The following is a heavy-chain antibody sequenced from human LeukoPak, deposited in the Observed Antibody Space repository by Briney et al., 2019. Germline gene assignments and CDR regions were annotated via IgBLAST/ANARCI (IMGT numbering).Heavy chain of an antibody. D-gene: IGHD4-11*01. CDR3: AGYGNYWDWYFDL. V-gene: IGHV4-59*01. J-gene: IGHJ2*01. CDR1: GGSIGSYY. CDR2: IHYSGST. Sequence: HSETLSLTCTVSGGSIGSYYWSWIRQPPGKGLEWIGYIHYSGSTNHNPSLKSRVTISIDTSKNQISLRLTSVTAADTAVYYCAGYGNYWDWYFDLWGRGTLVTVSS.